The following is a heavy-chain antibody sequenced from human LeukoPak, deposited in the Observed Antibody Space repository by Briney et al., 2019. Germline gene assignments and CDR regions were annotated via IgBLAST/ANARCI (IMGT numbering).Heavy chain of an antibody. J-gene: IGHJ4*02. Sequence: GSSVKVSCKASGGTFSSYAISWVRQAPGQGLEWMGGIIPIFGTANYAQKFQGRVTMTRNTSISTAYMELSSLRSEDTAVYYCARGRGYNYGYADYWGQGTLVTVSS. D-gene: IGHD5-18*01. CDR2: IIPIFGTA. CDR3: ARGRGYNYGYADY. V-gene: IGHV1-69*05. CDR1: GGTFSSYA.